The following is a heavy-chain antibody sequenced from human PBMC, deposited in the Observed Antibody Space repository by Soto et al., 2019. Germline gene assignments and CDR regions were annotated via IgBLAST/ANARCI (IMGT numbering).Heavy chain of an antibody. J-gene: IGHJ4*02. CDR1: GYTFIDYG. D-gene: IGHD4-17*01. CDR2: ISAYNGNT. Sequence: QVQLVQSGAEVKKPGASVKVSCKASGYTFIDYGFSWVRQAPGQGLEWMGWISAYNGNTRNAQKFQGRLTMTRETSTSTAYMELRRLRSDDTAVYYCASDDRVSGDYGVKFDSWGQGTLVTVSS. CDR3: ASDDRVSGDYGVKFDS. V-gene: IGHV1-18*01.